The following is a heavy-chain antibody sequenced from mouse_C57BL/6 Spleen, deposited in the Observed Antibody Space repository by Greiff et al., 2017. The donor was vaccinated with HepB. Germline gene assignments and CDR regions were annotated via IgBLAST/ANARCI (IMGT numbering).Heavy chain of an antibody. V-gene: IGHV5-16*01. CDR1: GFTFSDYY. CDR2: INYDGSST. D-gene: IGHD1-1*01. CDR3: ARDPITTVVGDYFDY. Sequence: EVKLVESEGGLVQPGSSMKLSCTASGFTFSDYYMAWVRQVPEKGLEWVANINYDGSSTYYLDSLKSRFIISRDNAKNILYLQMSSLKSEDTATYYCARDPITTVVGDYFDYWGQGTTLTVSS. J-gene: IGHJ2*01.